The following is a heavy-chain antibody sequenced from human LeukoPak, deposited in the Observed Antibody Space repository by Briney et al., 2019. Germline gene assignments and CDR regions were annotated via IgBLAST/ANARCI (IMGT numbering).Heavy chain of an antibody. CDR1: GYTFNRYG. J-gene: IGHJ4*02. CDR2: INTDNGNT. D-gene: IGHD3-16*01. CDR3: ARDWGSIKVITDF. Sequence: ASVKVSCKASGYTFNRYGISWVRQAPGQGLEWMGWINTDNGNTNYAPKLQDRVTMTTDTPTSTVYVEVRSLGSDDTAVYYCARDWGSIKVITDFWGQGTLVTLSS. V-gene: IGHV1-18*01.